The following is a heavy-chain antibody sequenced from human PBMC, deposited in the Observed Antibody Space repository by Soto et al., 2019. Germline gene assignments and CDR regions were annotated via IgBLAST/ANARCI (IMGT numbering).Heavy chain of an antibody. CDR1: GFTFSSYG. V-gene: IGHV3-33*01. D-gene: IGHD3-16*01. J-gene: IGHJ6*02. CDR2: IWYDGSNK. Sequence: PGGSLRLSCAASGFTFSSYGMHWVRQAPGKGLEWVAVIWYDGSNKYYADSVKGRFTISRDNSKNTLYLQMNSLRAEDTAVYYCARGGSYYGMDVWGQGTMVTVSS. CDR3: ARGGSYYGMDV.